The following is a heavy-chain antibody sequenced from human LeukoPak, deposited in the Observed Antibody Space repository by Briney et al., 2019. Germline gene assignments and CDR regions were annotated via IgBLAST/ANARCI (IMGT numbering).Heavy chain of an antibody. D-gene: IGHD3-3*01. J-gene: IGHJ4*02. CDR1: GFTFSGSA. V-gene: IGHV3-73*01. CDR2: IRSEANSYAT. CDR3: TRHLDFWSGYYSKASFDY. Sequence: PGGSLRLSCAASGFTFSGSAMHWVRQASGKGLEWVGRIRSEANSYATAYAASVKGRFTISRDDSKNTAYLQMNSLKTEDTAVYYCTRHLDFWSGYYSKASFDYWGQGTLVTVSS.